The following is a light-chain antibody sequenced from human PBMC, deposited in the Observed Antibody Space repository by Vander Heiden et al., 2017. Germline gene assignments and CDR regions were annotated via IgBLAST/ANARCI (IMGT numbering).Light chain of an antibody. CDR2: DVS. CDR3: SSYTRSSTKG. V-gene: IGLV2-14*03. Sequence: QSALTQPASVSGSPGQSITISCTGTSSYVGGYNYVSWYQQHPGKAPKRRRYDVSNRPSGVSNRVSGSKSGNTASLTISGLQAEDEADYDCSSYTRSSTKGFGTGTKVTVL. J-gene: IGLJ1*01. CDR1: SSYVGGYNY.